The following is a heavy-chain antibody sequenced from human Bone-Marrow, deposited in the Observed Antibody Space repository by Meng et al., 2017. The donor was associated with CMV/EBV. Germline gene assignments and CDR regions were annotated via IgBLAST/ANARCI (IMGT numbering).Heavy chain of an antibody. Sequence: GESLKISCAASGFTFSSYWMHWVRQAPGKGLVWVSRINSDGSSTSYADSVKGRFTISRDNAKNTLYLQMNSLRAEDTAVYYCARDLRLWSYYYDSSGTEYDYWGQGTLVASSS. V-gene: IGHV3-74*01. CDR3: ARDLRLWSYYYDSSGTEYDY. J-gene: IGHJ4*02. D-gene: IGHD3-22*01. CDR2: INSDGSST. CDR1: GFTFSSYW.